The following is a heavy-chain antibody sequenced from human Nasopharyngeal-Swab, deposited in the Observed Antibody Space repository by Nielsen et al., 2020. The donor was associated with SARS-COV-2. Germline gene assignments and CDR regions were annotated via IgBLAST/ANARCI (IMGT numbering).Heavy chain of an antibody. CDR3: ARLRTTKPDI. CDR2: VYYSGAT. D-gene: IGHD1-1*01. J-gene: IGHJ4*02. Sequence: SETLSLTCTVSGDSISSIGYYWGWIRQPPGKGLQFIGSVYYSGATYYSPSLKSRVTISVDTAKNQFYLQLNSVTAADTAVYFCARLRTTKPDIWGRGTLVTVSS. CDR1: GDSISSIGYY. V-gene: IGHV4-39*01.